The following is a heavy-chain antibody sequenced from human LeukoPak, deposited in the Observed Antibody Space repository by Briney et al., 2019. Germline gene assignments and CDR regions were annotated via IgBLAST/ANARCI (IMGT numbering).Heavy chain of an antibody. D-gene: IGHD6-13*01. CDR3: ARDGAAAEAPNWS. J-gene: IGHJ4*02. V-gene: IGHV1-2*02. CDR1: GYTFTGYY. CDR2: INPNSGGT. Sequence: ASVKVSCKASGYTFTGYYMHWVRQAPGQGLEWMGWINPNSGGTNYAQKFQGRVTMTRDTSISTAYMELSRLRSDDTAVYYCARDGAAAEAPNWSWGQGTLVTVSS.